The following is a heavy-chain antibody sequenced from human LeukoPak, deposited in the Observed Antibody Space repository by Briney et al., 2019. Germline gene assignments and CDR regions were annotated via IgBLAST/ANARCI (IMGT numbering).Heavy chain of an antibody. Sequence: SETLSLTCTVSGGSISSYYWSWIRQPPGKGLEWIGYIYYSGSTNYNPSLKSRVTISVDTSKNQFSPKLSSVTAADTAVYYCARDGIYGSGSYYNWFDPWGQGTLVTVSS. CDR3: ARDGIYGSGSYYNWFDP. D-gene: IGHD3-10*01. CDR2: IYYSGST. CDR1: GGSISSYY. J-gene: IGHJ5*02. V-gene: IGHV4-59*01.